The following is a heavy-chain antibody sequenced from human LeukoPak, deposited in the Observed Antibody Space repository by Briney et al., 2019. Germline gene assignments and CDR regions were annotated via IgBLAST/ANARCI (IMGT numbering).Heavy chain of an antibody. CDR3: AKDRRACSSSSCYYRFDY. J-gene: IGHJ4*02. V-gene: IGHV3-23*01. CDR1: AFTFSSYA. D-gene: IGHD2-2*01. CDR2: ISDSGGST. Sequence: GGSLRLSCAASAFTFSSYAMSWVRQAPGKGLEWVSAISDSGGSTYYADSVKGRFTISRDNSKNTVYLQMNSLRAEDTAVYYCAKDRRACSSSSCYYRFDYWGQGTLVTVSS.